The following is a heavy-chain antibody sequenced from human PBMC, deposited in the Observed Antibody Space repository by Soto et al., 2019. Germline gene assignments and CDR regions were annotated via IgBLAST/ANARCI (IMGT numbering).Heavy chain of an antibody. CDR1: GYTFTSYA. D-gene: IGHD6-13*01. CDR2: INAGNGNT. J-gene: IGHJ4*01. Sequence: ASVKVSCKASGYTFTSYAMHWVRQAPGQRLEWMGWINAGNGNTKYSQKFQGRVTITRDPSASTAYMELSSLRSEDTAVYYCARDLGYSTFDYWGHGTLVTVSS. V-gene: IGHV1-3*01. CDR3: ARDLGYSTFDY.